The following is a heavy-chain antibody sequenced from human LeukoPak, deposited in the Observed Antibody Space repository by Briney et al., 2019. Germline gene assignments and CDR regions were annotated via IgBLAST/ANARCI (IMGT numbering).Heavy chain of an antibody. CDR2: ISYDGSNK. Sequence: GGSLRLSCAASGFTFSSYAMHWVRQAPGKGLEWVAVISYDGSNKYYADSVKGRFTISRDNSKNTLYLRMNSLRAKDTAVYYCARVRFDPWGQGTLVTVSS. CDR3: ARVRFDP. CDR1: GFTFSSYA. J-gene: IGHJ5*02. V-gene: IGHV3-30*01.